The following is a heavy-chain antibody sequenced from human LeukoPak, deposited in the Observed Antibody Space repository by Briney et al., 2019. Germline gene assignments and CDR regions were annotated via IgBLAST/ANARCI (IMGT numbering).Heavy chain of an antibody. D-gene: IGHD2/OR15-2a*01. CDR2: FYSGGSK. V-gene: IGHV3-53*01. J-gene: IGHJ6*03. CDR1: GFTVSSNY. CDR3: VKGSKVLLFTRDHYMDV. Sequence: GGSLRLSCAASGFTVSSNYINWVRQAPGKGLEWVSVFYSGGSKYCADSVKGRFSISRDNSKNTLYLQMNSLRAEDTAMYYCVKGSKVLLFTRDHYMDVWGKGTTVIISS.